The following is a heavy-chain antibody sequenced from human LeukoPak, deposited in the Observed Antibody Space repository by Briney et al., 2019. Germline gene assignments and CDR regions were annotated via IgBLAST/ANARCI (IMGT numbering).Heavy chain of an antibody. Sequence: SETLSLTCAVYGGSFSGYYWSWIRQPPGKGLEWIGEINHSGSTNYNPSLKSRVTISVDTSKNQFSLKLSSVTAADTAVYYCARGLYSKYYYWGQGTLVTVSS. CDR2: INHSGST. J-gene: IGHJ4*02. CDR3: ARGLYSKYYY. D-gene: IGHD6-13*01. V-gene: IGHV4-34*01. CDR1: GGSFSGYY.